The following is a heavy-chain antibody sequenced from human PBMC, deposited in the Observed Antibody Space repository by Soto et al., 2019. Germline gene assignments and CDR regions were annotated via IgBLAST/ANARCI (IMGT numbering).Heavy chain of an antibody. V-gene: IGHV1-2*02. Sequence: GASVKVSCKASGYTFTGYYMHWVRQAPGQGLEWMGWINPNSGGTNYAQKFQGRVTMTRDTSISTAYMELSRLRSDDTAVYYCARDERYNWNYYYGMDVWGQGTTVTVSS. CDR2: INPNSGGT. CDR1: GYTFTGYY. CDR3: ARDERYNWNYYYGMDV. J-gene: IGHJ6*02. D-gene: IGHD1-20*01.